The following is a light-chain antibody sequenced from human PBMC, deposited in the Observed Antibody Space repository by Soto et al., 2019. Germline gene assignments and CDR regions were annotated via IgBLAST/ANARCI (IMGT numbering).Light chain of an antibody. Sequence: DIQLTQSPSFLSASVGDRVTITCRASQGITNSLAWYQQKPGKAPNLLIYAASTLQGGVPSRFSGSGSGTDFTLTISSLQPADFATYYCQQLTSNPLTFGGGTKVEIK. CDR3: QQLTSNPLT. V-gene: IGKV1-9*01. CDR2: AAS. CDR1: QGITNS. J-gene: IGKJ4*01.